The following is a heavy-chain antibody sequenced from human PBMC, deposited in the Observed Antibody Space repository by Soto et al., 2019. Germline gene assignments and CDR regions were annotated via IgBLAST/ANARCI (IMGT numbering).Heavy chain of an antibody. V-gene: IGHV3-30*18. CDR1: GFTFSSYG. D-gene: IGHD2-15*01. CDR3: AKVKATVVASYYYYGMDV. J-gene: IGHJ6*02. CDR2: ISYDGSNK. Sequence: QVQLVESGGGVVQPGRSLRLSCAASGFTFSSYGMHWVRQAPGKGLEWVAVISYDGSNKYYADSVKGRFTISRDNSKNTLYLQMNSLRAEDTAVYYCAKVKATVVASYYYYGMDVWGQGTTVTVSS.